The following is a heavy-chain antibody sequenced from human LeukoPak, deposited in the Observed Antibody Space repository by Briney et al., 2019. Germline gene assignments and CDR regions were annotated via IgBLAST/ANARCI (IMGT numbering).Heavy chain of an antibody. V-gene: IGHV3-49*03. CDR3: TRDLWFGEWKYYYYMDV. CDR2: IRSKAYGGTT. D-gene: IGHD3-10*01. Sequence: GRSPRLSCTASGFTFGDYAMSWFRQAPGKGLEWVGFIRSKAYGGTTEYAASVKGRFTISRDDSISIAYLQVNSLKTEDTAVYYCTRDLWFGEWKYYYYMDVWGKGTTVTVSS. J-gene: IGHJ6*03. CDR1: GFTFGDYA.